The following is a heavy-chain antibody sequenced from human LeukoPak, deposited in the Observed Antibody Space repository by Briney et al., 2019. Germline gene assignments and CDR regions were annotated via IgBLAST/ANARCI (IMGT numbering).Heavy chain of an antibody. CDR2: INGDGSSS. D-gene: IGHD1-26*01. V-gene: IGHV3-74*01. J-gene: IGHJ4*02. CDR3: TRDPMRSGSY. Sequence: PGESLRLSCASSGFTFSSNWMHWVRQAPGKGLVWVSRINGDGSSSSYADSVKGRFTISRDNAKNTLYLQMISLRVQDTAVYYCTRDPMRSGSYWGQGTLVTVSS. CDR1: GFTFSSNW.